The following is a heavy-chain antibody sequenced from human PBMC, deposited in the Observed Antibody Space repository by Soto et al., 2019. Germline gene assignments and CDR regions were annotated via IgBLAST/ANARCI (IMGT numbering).Heavy chain of an antibody. D-gene: IGHD2-8*02. CDR1: GFTFNSYG. CDR3: ARTRRAWSDFHYYSLDV. V-gene: IGHV3-30*03. CDR2: ISYDSTKT. Sequence: QVQLVESGGGVVQPGRSLRLSCAASGFTFNSYGMHWVRQGPGNGLEWVAFISYDSTKTYYADSVKGRFTISRDNSNSALYVQMNSLTGEDTAVYYCARTRRAWSDFHYYSLDVWVQGTTVTVSS. J-gene: IGHJ6*02.